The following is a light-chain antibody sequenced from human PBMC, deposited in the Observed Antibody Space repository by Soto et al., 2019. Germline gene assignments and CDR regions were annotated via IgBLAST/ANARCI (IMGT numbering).Light chain of an antibody. J-gene: IGKJ4*01. V-gene: IGKV3-20*01. CDR1: QSVSSDN. CDR2: RAS. CDR3: QQYGSSPLT. Sequence: EGVLTQSPGTLSLSPGDRATLSCRASQSVSSDNLAWYQQRPGQAPRLLIYRASSRATGFPDRFTGSGSGTDFTLTISRLEPEEFAVYSCQQYGSSPLTFGGGTKVEIK.